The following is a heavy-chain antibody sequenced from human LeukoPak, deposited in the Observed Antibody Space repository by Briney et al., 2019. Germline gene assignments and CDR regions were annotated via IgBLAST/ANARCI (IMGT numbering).Heavy chain of an antibody. CDR1: GYTFAGYY. CDR3: ARANQNYFDY. J-gene: IGHJ4*02. D-gene: IGHD1-14*01. V-gene: IGHV1-2*02. Sequence: GASVKVSCKTSGYTFAGYYMHWVRQAPGQGLEWMGWIVPNSGGTNYAQKFQGRVTMTRDTSISTAFMELSRLRSGDTAIYYCARANQNYFDYWGQGTLVTVSS. CDR2: IVPNSGGT.